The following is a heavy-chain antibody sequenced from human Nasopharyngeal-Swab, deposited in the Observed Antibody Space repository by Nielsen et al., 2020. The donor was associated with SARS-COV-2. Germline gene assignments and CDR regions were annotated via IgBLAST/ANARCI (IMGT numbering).Heavy chain of an antibody. Sequence: SEILSSTCTLPGDSIASSTFYWGWIRQPPGKGPARFGNIYYSGNTYQNPSLKSPLTISVDKSKNQFSLQLSSVTAADTAVYYRVRSSGWYYFDYWAQGTQVTVSS. CDR2: IYYSGNT. J-gene: IGHJ4*02. CDR1: GDSIASSTFY. D-gene: IGHD6-13*01. V-gene: IGHV4-39*01. CDR3: VRSSGWYYFDY.